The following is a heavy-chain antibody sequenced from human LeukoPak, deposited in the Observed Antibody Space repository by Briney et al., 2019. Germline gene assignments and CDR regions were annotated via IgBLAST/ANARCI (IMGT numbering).Heavy chain of an antibody. V-gene: IGHV3-11*04. D-gene: IGHD1-26*01. Sequence: GGSLRLSCAASGFTFSDYYMSWIRQAPGKGLEWVSYISSSGSTIYYADSVKGRFTISRDNAKNSLYLQMNSLRAEDTAVYYCARDPISWELLSAVQDYWGQGTLVTVSS. CDR2: ISSSGSTI. CDR1: GFTFSDYY. CDR3: ARDPISWELLSAVQDY. J-gene: IGHJ4*02.